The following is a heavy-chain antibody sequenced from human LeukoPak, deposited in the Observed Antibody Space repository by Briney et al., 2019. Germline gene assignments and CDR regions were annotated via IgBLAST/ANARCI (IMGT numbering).Heavy chain of an antibody. Sequence: GGSLRLSCAASGFTFSSYAMHCVRQAPGKGLEWVAVISYDGSNKYYADSVKGRFTISRDNSKNTLYLQMNSLRAEDTAVYYCAKDRRSNYYYGMDVWGQGTTVTVSS. CDR2: ISYDGSNK. J-gene: IGHJ6*02. CDR3: AKDRRSNYYYGMDV. CDR1: GFTFSSYA. V-gene: IGHV3-30*04.